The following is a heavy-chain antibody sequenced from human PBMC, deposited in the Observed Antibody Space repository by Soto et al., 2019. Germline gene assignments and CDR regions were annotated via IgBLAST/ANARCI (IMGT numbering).Heavy chain of an antibody. CDR1: GFTFSTYW. J-gene: IGHJ4*02. V-gene: IGHV3-74*01. CDR3: AAGGSGYYDN. Sequence: EVQLVESGGDLVQPGGSLRLSCAASGFTFSTYWMHWVRQAPGKGLLWVSRIKTDGTYATYADSVKGRFTISRDNAKNTLYLQMNSLRVEDAAVYYCAAGGSGYYDNWGQGTQVTVSS. CDR2: IKTDGTYA. D-gene: IGHD3-22*01.